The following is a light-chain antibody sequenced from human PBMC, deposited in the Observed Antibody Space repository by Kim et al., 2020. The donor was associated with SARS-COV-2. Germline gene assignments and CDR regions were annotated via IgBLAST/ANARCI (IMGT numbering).Light chain of an antibody. J-gene: IGLJ3*02. CDR1: SSDVGSYNL. CDR3: CSYAGSSPWV. V-gene: IGLV2-23*01. Sequence: QSALTQPASVSGSPGQSITISCTGTSSDVGSYNLVSWYQQHPGKAPKLMIYEGSKRPSGVSNRFSGSKSVNTASLTISGLQAEDDADYYCCSYAGSSPWVFGGGTQLTVL. CDR2: EGS.